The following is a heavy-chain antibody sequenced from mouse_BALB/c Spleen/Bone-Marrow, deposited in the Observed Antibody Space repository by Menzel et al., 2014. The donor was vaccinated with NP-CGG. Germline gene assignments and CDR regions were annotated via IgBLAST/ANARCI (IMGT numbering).Heavy chain of an antibody. Sequence: EVQLQESGGGLVKPGGSLKLSCAASGFTFSSYAMSWVRQTPEKRLERVATISSGGSYTYYPDSVKGRFTISRDNAKNTLYLQMSSPRSEDTAMYYCARHDSAWFAYWGQGTLVTVSA. CDR1: GFTFSSYA. CDR3: ARHDSAWFAY. V-gene: IGHV5-9-3*01. D-gene: IGHD2-4*01. CDR2: ISSGGSYT. J-gene: IGHJ3*01.